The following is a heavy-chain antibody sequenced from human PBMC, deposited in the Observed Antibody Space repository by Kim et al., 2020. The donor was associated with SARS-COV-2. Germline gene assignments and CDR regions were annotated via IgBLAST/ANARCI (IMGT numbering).Heavy chain of an antibody. D-gene: IGHD6-13*01. V-gene: IGHV3-23*01. CDR1: GFTFSGYA. CDR2: ISGSGGST. J-gene: IGHJ6*01. Sequence: GGSLRLSCAASGFTFSGYAMSWVRQAPGKGLEWVSGISGSGGSTCYADSVKGRFTISRDNAKNSLYLQMNSLRAEDTAVYYCAYDLRVAASGRSFYYYY. CDR3: AYDLRVAASGRSFYYYY.